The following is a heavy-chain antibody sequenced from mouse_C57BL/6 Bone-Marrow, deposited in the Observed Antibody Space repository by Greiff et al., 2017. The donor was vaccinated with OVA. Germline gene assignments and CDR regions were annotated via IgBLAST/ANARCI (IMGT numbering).Heavy chain of an antibody. J-gene: IGHJ2*01. CDR1: GYTFTSYW. CDR3: AKDGVFYYFDY. Sequence: HVQLQQPGAELVKPGASVKLSCKASGYTFTSYWMQWVKQRPGQGLEWIGEIDPSDSYTNYNQKFKGKATLTVDTSSSTAYMQLSSLTSEDSAVYYCAKDGVFYYFDYWGQGTTLTVSS. CDR2: IDPSDSYT. V-gene: IGHV1-50*01.